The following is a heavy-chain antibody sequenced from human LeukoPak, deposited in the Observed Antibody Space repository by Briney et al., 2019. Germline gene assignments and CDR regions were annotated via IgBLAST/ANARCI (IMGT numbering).Heavy chain of an antibody. CDR3: ARGSGGADYYYYYMDV. CDR1: GGTFSSYA. Sequence: SVKVSCKASGGTFSSYAISWVRQAPGQGLEWMGGIIPIFGTAIYAQKFQGRVTITADESTSTAYMELSSLRSEDTAVYYCARGSGGADYYYYYMDVWGKGTTVTVSS. V-gene: IGHV1-69*01. CDR2: IIPIFGTA. J-gene: IGHJ6*03. D-gene: IGHD1-26*01.